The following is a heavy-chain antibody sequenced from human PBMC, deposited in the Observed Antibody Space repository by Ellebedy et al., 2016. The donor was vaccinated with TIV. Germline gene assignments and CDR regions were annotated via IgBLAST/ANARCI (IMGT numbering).Heavy chain of an antibody. Sequence: SETLSLTXTVSGGSVSSANSFWTWIRQAPGKGLEWIGSVSYSGSPNYNPSLKSRVTITGDSSKNQFSLRLNSVTAADTAVYYCARDGRFCDAVCYSYFDFWGRGTLVTVSS. CDR3: ARDGRFCDAVCYSYFDF. D-gene: IGHD2-21*01. CDR2: VSYSGSP. V-gene: IGHV4-61*01. J-gene: IGHJ4*02. CDR1: GGSVSSANSF.